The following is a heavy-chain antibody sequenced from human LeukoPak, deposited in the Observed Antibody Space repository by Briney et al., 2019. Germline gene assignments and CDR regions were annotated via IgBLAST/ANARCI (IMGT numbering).Heavy chain of an antibody. V-gene: IGHV3-23*01. CDR1: GFTFSSYG. Sequence: QTGGSLRLSCAASGFTFSSYGVSWVRQAPGKGLEWVSAISGSGGSTYYADSVKGRFTISRDNSKNTLYLQMNSLRAEDTAVYYCAKELLSDLYDSSGYFDYWGQGTLVTVSS. CDR3: AKELLSDLYDSSGYFDY. CDR2: ISGSGGST. D-gene: IGHD3-22*01. J-gene: IGHJ4*02.